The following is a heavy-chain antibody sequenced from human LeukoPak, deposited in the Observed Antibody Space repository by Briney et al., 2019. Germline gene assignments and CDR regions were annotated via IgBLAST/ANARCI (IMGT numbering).Heavy chain of an antibody. CDR1: GFTFSPYW. CDR3: AREVASAAFDY. D-gene: IGHD5-12*01. CDR2: VKSDGSA. J-gene: IGHJ4*02. V-gene: IGHV3-74*03. Sequence: GGPLRLSCAASGFTFSPYWMHWVRQAPGKGLVWVSLVKSDGSAMYADSVKGRFTISRDNAKNTLYLQMNSLRAEDTAVYFCAREVASAAFDYWGQGTPVTVYS.